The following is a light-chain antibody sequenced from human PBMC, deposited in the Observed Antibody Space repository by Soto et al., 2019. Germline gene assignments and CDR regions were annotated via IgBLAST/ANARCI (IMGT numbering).Light chain of an antibody. J-gene: IGKJ1*01. Sequence: EVVLTQSPGTLSLSPGEGATLSCRAIQSVSSNYFAGYQQKAGQAPRLRIYGISTRATGIPDRFSGSGSGTDFTLTISRLEPEDFALYYCEQYGSSPRTFGQGTRVEIK. V-gene: IGKV3-20*01. CDR3: EQYGSSPRT. CDR2: GIS. CDR1: QSVSSNY.